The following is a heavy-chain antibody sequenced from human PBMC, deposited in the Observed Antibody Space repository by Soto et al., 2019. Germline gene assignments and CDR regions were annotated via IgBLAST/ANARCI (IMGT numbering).Heavy chain of an antibody. V-gene: IGHV4-59*01. CDR1: GGSISSYY. Sequence: PSETLSLTCTVSGGSISSYYWSWIRQPPGKGLEWIGYIYYSGSTNYNPSLKSRVTISVDTSKNQFSLKLSSVTAADTAVYYCARGGVWDYYYYGMDVWCQGTTVTVS. J-gene: IGHJ6*02. D-gene: IGHD6-13*01. CDR2: IYYSGST. CDR3: ARGGVWDYYYYGMDV.